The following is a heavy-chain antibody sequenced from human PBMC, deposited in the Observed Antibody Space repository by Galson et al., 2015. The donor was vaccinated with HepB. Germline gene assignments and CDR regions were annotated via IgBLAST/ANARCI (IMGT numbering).Heavy chain of an antibody. CDR2: ISSSSSYI. D-gene: IGHD3-22*01. V-gene: IGHV3-21*03. Sequence: SLRLSCAASGFTFSSYSMNWVRQAPGKGLEWVSSISSSSSYIYYADSVKGRFTISRDNAKNSLYLQMNSLKTEDTAVYYCTTDPFHLITSWFDPWGQGTLVTVSS. CDR1: GFTFSSYS. J-gene: IGHJ5*02. CDR3: TTDPFHLITSWFDP.